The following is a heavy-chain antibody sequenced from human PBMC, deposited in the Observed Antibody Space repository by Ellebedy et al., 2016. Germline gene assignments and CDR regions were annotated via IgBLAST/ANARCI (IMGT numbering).Heavy chain of an antibody. D-gene: IGHD4-17*01. CDR2: INHSGST. CDR1: GGSFSGYY. CDR3: AREDGDYLFQH. V-gene: IGHV4-34*01. J-gene: IGHJ1*01. Sequence: SETLSLTXAVYGGSFSGYYWSWIRQPPGKGLEWIGEINHSGSTNYNPSLKSRVTISVDTSKTQFSLKLSSVTAADAAVYYCAREDGDYLFQHWGQGTLVTVSS.